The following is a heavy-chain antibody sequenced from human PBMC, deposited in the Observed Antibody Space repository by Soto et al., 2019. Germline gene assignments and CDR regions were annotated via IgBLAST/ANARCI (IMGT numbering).Heavy chain of an antibody. CDR2: ISYDGSNK. Sequence: QVQLVESGGGVVQPGRSLRLSCAASGFTFSSYGMHWVRQAPGKGLEWVAVISYDGSNKYYADSVKGRFTISRDNSKNTLYLQMNSRRAEDTAVYYCARGKKGGFDYWGQGTLVTVSS. CDR1: GFTFSSYG. CDR3: ARGKKGGFDY. D-gene: IGHD1-26*01. V-gene: IGHV3-30*03. J-gene: IGHJ4*02.